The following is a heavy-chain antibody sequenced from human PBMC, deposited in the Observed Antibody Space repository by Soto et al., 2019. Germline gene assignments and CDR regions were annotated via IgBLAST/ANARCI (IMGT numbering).Heavy chain of an antibody. D-gene: IGHD6-13*01. CDR3: ARGGIPQYYYYMDV. CDR1: GGSFSGYY. Sequence: QVHLQQWGAGLLNPSETLSLTCAADGGSFSGYYWSWIRQPPGKGLEWIGEINHSGSTNYNPYLKSRVTIAVDTSKNQFSLKLSSVTAADTAVYYCARGGIPQYYYYMDVWGKGTTVTVSS. V-gene: IGHV4-34*01. CDR2: INHSGST. J-gene: IGHJ6*03.